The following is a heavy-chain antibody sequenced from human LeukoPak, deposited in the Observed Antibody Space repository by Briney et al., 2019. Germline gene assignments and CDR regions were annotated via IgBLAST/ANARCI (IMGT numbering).Heavy chain of an antibody. V-gene: IGHV4-34*01. CDR2: INHSGST. D-gene: IGHD3-22*01. Sequence: SETLSLTCAVYGGSFSGYYWSWIRQPPGKGLEWIGEINHSGSTNYNPSLKSRVTISVDTSKNQFSLKLSSVTAADTAVYYYARVATYYDSSGYNSGYFDYWGQGTLVTVSS. CDR3: ARVATYYDSSGYNSGYFDY. CDR1: GGSFSGYY. J-gene: IGHJ4*02.